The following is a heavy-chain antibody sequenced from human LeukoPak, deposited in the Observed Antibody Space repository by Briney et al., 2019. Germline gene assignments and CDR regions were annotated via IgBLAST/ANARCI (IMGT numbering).Heavy chain of an antibody. CDR2: ISGSGGST. CDR3: AKDGGYCSSTSCPNYYYYGMDV. V-gene: IGHV3-23*01. D-gene: IGHD2-2*03. Sequence: GRSLRLSCAASGFTFSSYGMHWVRQAPGKGLEWVSAISGSGGSTYYADSVKGRFTISRDNSKNTLYLQMNSVRAKDTAVYYCAKDGGYCSSTSCPNYYYYGMDVWGQGTTVTVSS. CDR1: GFTFSSYG. J-gene: IGHJ6*02.